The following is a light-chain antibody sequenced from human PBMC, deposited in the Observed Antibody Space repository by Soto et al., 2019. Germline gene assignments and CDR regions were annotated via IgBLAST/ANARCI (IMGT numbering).Light chain of an antibody. J-gene: IGLJ1*01. CDR1: SSNIGAGYD. CDR3: QSYDSSLSRV. CDR2: GDN. Sequence: QSVLPQPPSVSGAPGQKITISCTGSSSNIGAGYDVHWYRQFPGAAPKLLISGDNNRPSGVPDRFSGSKSGTSASLAITGLQAEDEADYYCQSYDSSLSRVFGTGTKLTVL. V-gene: IGLV1-40*01.